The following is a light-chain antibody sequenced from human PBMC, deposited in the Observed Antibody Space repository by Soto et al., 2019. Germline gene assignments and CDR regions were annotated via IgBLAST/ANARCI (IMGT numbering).Light chain of an antibody. CDR3: QSYDSSLSGSV. CDR2: GNS. J-gene: IGLJ2*01. Sequence: QSVLTQPPSVSGAPGQRVTISCTGSSSNIGAGSDVNWYQQLPGTAPKLLIYGNSNRPSVVPDRFSGSKSGTSASLAITGIQAEDEADYYCQSYDSSLSGSVFGGGTKLTVL. CDR1: SSNIGAGSD. V-gene: IGLV1-40*01.